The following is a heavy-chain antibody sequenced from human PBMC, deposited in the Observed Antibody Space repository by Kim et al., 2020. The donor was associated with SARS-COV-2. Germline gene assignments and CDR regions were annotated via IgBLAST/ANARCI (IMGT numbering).Heavy chain of an antibody. J-gene: IGHJ3*02. CDR3: ARDHRVNGWFGEKPDDAFDI. CDR2: ISAYNGNT. D-gene: IGHD3-10*01. CDR1: GYTFTSYG. V-gene: IGHV1-18*01. Sequence: ASVKVSCKASGYTFTSYGISWVRQAPGQGLEWMGWISAYNGNTNYAQKLQGRVTMTTDTSTSTAYMELRSLRSDDTAVYYCARDHRVNGWFGEKPDDAFDIWGQGTMVTVSS.